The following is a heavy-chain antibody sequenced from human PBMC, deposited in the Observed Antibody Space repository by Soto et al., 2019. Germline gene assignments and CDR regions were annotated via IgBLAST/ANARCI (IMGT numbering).Heavy chain of an antibody. CDR1: GYTFTCYY. V-gene: IGHV1-2*02. J-gene: IGHJ5*02. CDR2: INPNSGGT. D-gene: IGHD3-22*01. CDR3: ARTYYYDSSGYYDWFDH. Sequence: XSVKVSCKASGYTFTCYYMHWVRQAPGQGLEWMGWINPNSGGTNYAQKFQGRVTMTRDTSISTAYMELSRLRSDDTAVYYCARTYYYDSSGYYDWFDHWGQGTLVTVSS.